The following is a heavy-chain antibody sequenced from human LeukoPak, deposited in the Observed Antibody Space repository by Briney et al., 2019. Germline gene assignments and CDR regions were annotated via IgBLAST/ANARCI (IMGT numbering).Heavy chain of an antibody. D-gene: IGHD3-3*01. J-gene: IGHJ5*02. CDR2: MNPNSGNT. Sequence: ASVKVSCKASGGTFSSYAINWVRQATGQGLEWMGWMNPNSGNTGYAQKFQGRVTMTRNTSISTAYMELSSLRSEDTAVYYCARATRPDGYSIFWVVMERGNWFDPWGQGTLVTVSS. CDR1: GGTFSSYA. CDR3: ARATRPDGYSIFWVVMERGNWFDP. V-gene: IGHV1-8*02.